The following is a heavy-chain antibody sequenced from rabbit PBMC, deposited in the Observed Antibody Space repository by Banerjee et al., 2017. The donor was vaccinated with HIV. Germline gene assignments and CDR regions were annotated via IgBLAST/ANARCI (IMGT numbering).Heavy chain of an antibody. D-gene: IGHD8-1*01. J-gene: IGHJ6*01. V-gene: IGHV1S40*01. CDR2: IDGGSSGDT. Sequence: QSLEESGGDLVKPGASLTLTCTASGFSLSSSYWICWVRQAPGKGLELIACIDGGSSGDTYYATWAKGRFTISKTSSTMVTLQMTSLTAADTATYFCARDMGGNNYYDSYYLWGQGTLVTVS. CDR1: GFSLSSSYW. CDR3: ARDMGGNNYYDSYYL.